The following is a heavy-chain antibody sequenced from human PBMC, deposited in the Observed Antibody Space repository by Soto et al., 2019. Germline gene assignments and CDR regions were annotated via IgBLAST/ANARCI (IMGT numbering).Heavy chain of an antibody. J-gene: IGHJ6*02. V-gene: IGHV3-30*18. Sequence: QMQLVESGGGVVQPGRSLRLSCAASGFTFSSSGMHWVRQAPGKGLEWVAVTSYNGGRQSYADSVKGRFTISRDNSKNTMYLQMNSVRPEDKAVYYCAKDKGSGSYPRYYYGMDVWGQGATVTVSS. CDR1: GFTFSSSG. D-gene: IGHD3-10*01. CDR3: AKDKGSGSYPRYYYGMDV. CDR2: TSYNGGRQ.